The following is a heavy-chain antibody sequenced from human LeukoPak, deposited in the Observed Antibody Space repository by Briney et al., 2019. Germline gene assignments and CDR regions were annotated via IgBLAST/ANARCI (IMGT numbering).Heavy chain of an antibody. V-gene: IGHV4-59*08. Sequence: GSLRLSCAASGFTFSSYSMSWIRQPPGKGLEWIGYIYYSGSTNYNPSLKSRVTISVDTSKNQFSLKLSSVTAADTAVYYCARQASTIFGVVINWFDPWGQGTLVTVSS. D-gene: IGHD3-3*01. J-gene: IGHJ5*02. CDR3: ARQASTIFGVVINWFDP. CDR1: GFTFSSYS. CDR2: IYYSGST.